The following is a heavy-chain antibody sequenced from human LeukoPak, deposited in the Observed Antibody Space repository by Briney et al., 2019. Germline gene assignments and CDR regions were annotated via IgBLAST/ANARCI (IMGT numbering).Heavy chain of an antibody. J-gene: IGHJ3*02. D-gene: IGHD3-10*01. CDR1: GYSISSGYY. CDR3: ARPYRAYYYGSGSYYADAFDI. V-gene: IGHV4-38-2*02. Sequence: SETLSLTCTVSGYSISSGYYWGWIRQPPGKGLEWIGSIYHSGSTYYNPSLKSRVTISVDTSKNQFSLKLSSVTAADTAVYYCARPYRAYYYGSGSYYADAFDIWGQGTMVTVSS. CDR2: IYHSGST.